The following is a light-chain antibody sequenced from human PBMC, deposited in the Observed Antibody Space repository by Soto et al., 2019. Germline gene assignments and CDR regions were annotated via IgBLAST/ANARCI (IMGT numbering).Light chain of an antibody. CDR3: QQYNTYSAT. V-gene: IGKV1-5*03. CDR1: RSISTW. Sequence: DIQMTQSPSTLSASVGDRVTITCRASRSISTWVAWYQQKPGKAPKVLIYEASRLQSGVPSRFSGSGSGTEFSLTISGLQPDDFATYYCQQYNTYSATFGQGTKVDIK. J-gene: IGKJ1*01. CDR2: EAS.